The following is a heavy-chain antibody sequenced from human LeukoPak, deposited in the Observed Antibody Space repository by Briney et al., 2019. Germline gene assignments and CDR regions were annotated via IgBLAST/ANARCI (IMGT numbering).Heavy chain of an antibody. J-gene: IGHJ5*02. CDR1: GFTFSSYA. CDR3: ARDLGQYYDTSDNWFDP. V-gene: IGHV3-74*01. CDR2: INSDGINT. D-gene: IGHD3-22*01. Sequence: GGSLRLSCAASGFTFSSYAMHWVRPAPGKGLVWVSRINSDGINTSYADSVKGRFTISRDNAKNTLNLQMNSLRAEDTAVYYCARDLGQYYDTSDNWFDPWGQGTLVTVSS.